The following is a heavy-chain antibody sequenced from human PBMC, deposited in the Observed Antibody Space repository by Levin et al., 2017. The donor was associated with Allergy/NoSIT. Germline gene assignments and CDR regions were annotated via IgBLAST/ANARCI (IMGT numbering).Heavy chain of an antibody. Sequence: SVKVSCKVSGGPFSSSAITWVRQAPGQGLEWMGGIIPLFDKTTYAQRFQGRVTITADESTSTVYVELSSLRSEDTAVYYCGGDVCGIAVAGTGWRAFDVWGQGTMVSVSS. CDR2: IIPLFDKT. CDR1: GGPFSSSA. J-gene: IGHJ3*01. CDR3: GGDVCGIAVAGTGWRAFDV. V-gene: IGHV1-69*13. D-gene: IGHD6-13*01.